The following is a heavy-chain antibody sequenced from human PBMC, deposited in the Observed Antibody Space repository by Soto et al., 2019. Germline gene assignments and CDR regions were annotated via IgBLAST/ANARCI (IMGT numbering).Heavy chain of an antibody. CDR3: ARGRRNPPSVYYYFYMDV. CDR2: MWSDGAKT. D-gene: IGHD1-1*01. Sequence: QVQMEQSGGGVVQPGRSLRLSCAASGFSLTSYGLQWVRQAPGKGLEWVAVMWSDGAKTAYADSVRGRFIVSRDTSEHSVHLQMNSLRGEDTAVYYCARGRRNPPSVYYYFYMDVWGTGSTVTVS. J-gene: IGHJ6*03. CDR1: GFSLTSYG. V-gene: IGHV3-33*01.